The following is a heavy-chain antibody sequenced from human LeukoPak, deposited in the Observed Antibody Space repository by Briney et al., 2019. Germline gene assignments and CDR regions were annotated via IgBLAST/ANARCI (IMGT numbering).Heavy chain of an antibody. Sequence: SETLSLTCTVSGGSISSSSYYWGWIRQPPGKGLEWIGSIYYSGSTNFNPSLKSRVTISVDTSKNQFSLKLSSVTAADTAVYYCVYSSGWTNFYYYGMDVWGQGTTVTVSS. CDR1: GGSISSSSYY. CDR2: IYYSGST. J-gene: IGHJ6*02. CDR3: VYSSGWTNFYYYGMDV. D-gene: IGHD6-19*01. V-gene: IGHV4-39*07.